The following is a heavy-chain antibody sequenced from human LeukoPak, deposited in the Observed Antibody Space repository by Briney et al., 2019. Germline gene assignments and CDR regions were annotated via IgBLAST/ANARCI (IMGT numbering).Heavy chain of an antibody. CDR3: ARCNITVAGIQTYNWFDP. V-gene: IGHV1-8*01. Sequence: ASVKVSCKTSGYTFTSYDINWVRQATGQGLEWMGWMNPNSGNTGYAQKFQGRVTMTRDTSISTAYMELSSLRSEDTAVYYCARCNITVAGIQTYNWFDPWGQGTQVTVSS. J-gene: IGHJ5*02. CDR2: MNPNSGNT. CDR1: GYTFTSYD. D-gene: IGHD6-19*01.